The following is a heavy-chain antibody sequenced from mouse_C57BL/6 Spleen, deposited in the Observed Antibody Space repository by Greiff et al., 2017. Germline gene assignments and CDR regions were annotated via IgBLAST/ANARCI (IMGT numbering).Heavy chain of an antibody. CDR3: ARQAWDEGYFDY. D-gene: IGHD4-1*01. V-gene: IGHV1-39*01. J-gene: IGHJ2*01. CDR1: GYSFTDYN. Sequence: EVQVVESGPELVKPGASVKISCKASGYSFTDYNMNWVKQSNGKSLEWIGVINPNYGTTSYTQKFKGKATLTVDQSSSTAYMQLTSLTSEDSAVYYCARQAWDEGYFDYWGQGTTLTVSS. CDR2: INPNYGTT.